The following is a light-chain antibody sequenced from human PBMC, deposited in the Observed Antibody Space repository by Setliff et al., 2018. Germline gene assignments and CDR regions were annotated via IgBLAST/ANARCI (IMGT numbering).Light chain of an antibody. J-gene: IGLJ2*01. Sequence: QSALAQPPSASGSPGQSVTISCTGTSIYFRRYDYVSWYQQHPGKAPKLLLYEVKKRPAGVPDRFSGSKSDKPASLTISGLQTEDEADYYCCSYAGSHTLIFGGGTKVTVL. CDR1: SIYFRRYDY. V-gene: IGLV2-8*01. CDR2: EVK. CDR3: CSYAGSHTLI.